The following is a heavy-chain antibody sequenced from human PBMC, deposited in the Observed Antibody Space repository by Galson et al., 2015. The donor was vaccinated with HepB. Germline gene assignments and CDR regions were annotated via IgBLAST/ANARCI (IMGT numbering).Heavy chain of an antibody. CDR1: GFTFSTDA. Sequence: SLRLSCAASGFTFSTDAMSWVRQAPGRGLEWVAYITGTGDRTDYADSVRGRFTISRDNSKSTLHLQMNSLRDEDTALYYCAKGVGAETCFDYWGQGNLVTVSS. CDR3: AKGVGAETCFDY. CDR2: ITGTGDRT. D-gene: IGHD1-14*01. V-gene: IGHV3-23*01. J-gene: IGHJ4*02.